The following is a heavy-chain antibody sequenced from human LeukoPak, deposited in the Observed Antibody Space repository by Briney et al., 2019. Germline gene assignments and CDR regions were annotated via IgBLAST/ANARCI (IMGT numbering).Heavy chain of an antibody. CDR2: IIPIFGTA. J-gene: IGHJ4*02. V-gene: IGHV1-69*13. D-gene: IGHD1-26*01. CDR1: GGTFTSYA. CDR3: ARDSGSYYHY. Sequence: ASVKVSCKASGGTFTSYAISWVRQAPGQGLEWMGGIIPIFGTANYAQKFQGRVTITAGESTSTAYMELSSLRSEDTAVYYCARDSGSYYHYWGQGTLVTVSS.